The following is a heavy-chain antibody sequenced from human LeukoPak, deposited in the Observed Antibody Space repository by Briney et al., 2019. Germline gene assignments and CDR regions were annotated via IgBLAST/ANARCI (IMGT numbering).Heavy chain of an antibody. V-gene: IGHV4-39*01. J-gene: IGHJ4*02. D-gene: IGHD3-22*01. Sequence: SETLSLTCTVSGDSISSSNYYWAWIRQPPGKGLEWIGTMYYTGSTYYDSSLQSRVTRSVDTSKNEFSLKLSSVTAADTAVYFCANLAYYYCSAGYGYWGQGTLVTVSS. CDR1: GDSISSSNYY. CDR2: MYYTGST. CDR3: ANLAYYYCSAGYGY.